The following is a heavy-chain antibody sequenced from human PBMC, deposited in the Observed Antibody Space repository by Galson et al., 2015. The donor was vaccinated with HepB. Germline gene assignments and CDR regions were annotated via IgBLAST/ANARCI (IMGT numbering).Heavy chain of an antibody. V-gene: IGHV3-7*01. CDR1: GFTVSSYY. CDR2: IKEDGSKK. CDR3: ARVGPGSSRDY. Sequence: SLRLSCAVAGFTVSSYYMTWVRQAPGKGLEWVATIKEDGSKKYYVDSVKGRFTISRDNAENSLYLQMNSLRAEDTAIYYCARVGPGSSRDYWGQGTLVTVSS. D-gene: IGHD1-1*01. J-gene: IGHJ4*02.